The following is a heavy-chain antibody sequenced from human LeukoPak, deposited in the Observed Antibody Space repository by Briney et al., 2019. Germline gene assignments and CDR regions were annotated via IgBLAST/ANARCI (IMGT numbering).Heavy chain of an antibody. V-gene: IGHV1-2*02. CDR1: GYTFTGYY. Sequence: ASVKVSCKASGYTFTGYYMHWVRQAPGQGLEWMGWINPNSGGTNYAQKFQGRVTMTRDTSISTAYMELSRLRSDDTAVYYCARAGYRGYGYGPLDYWGQGTLVTVSS. D-gene: IGHD5-18*01. CDR3: ARAGYRGYGYGPLDY. CDR2: INPNSGGT. J-gene: IGHJ4*02.